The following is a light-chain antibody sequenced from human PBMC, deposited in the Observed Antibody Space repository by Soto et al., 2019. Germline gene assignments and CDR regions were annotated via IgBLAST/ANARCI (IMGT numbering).Light chain of an antibody. CDR3: QQYNNWAAST. V-gene: IGKV3-15*01. Sequence: SSVVSASFYSRVSQSVSSNLAWYQQKPGQAPRLLIYGASTRATGIPARFSVSGSGTEFTRTVISLQSEDCAVYLWQQYNNWAASTLGQGTKVDNK. J-gene: IGKJ1*01. CDR2: GAS. CDR1: QSVSSN.